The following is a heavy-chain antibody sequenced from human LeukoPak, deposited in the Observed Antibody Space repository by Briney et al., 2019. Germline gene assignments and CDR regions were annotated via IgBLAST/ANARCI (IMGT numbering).Heavy chain of an antibody. Sequence: PSETLSPTCTVSGGSISSYYWSWIRQPPGKGLEWIGYIYYSGSTNYNPSLKSRVTISVDTSKNQFSLKLSSVTAADTAVYYCARGIAARYYYMDVWGKGTTVTVSS. V-gene: IGHV4-59*01. CDR2: IYYSGST. J-gene: IGHJ6*03. D-gene: IGHD6-13*01. CDR1: GGSISSYY. CDR3: ARGIAARYYYMDV.